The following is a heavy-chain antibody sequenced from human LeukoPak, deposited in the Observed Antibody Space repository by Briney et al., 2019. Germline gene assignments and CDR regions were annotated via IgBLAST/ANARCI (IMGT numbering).Heavy chain of an antibody. CDR2: IYYSGST. J-gene: IGHJ4*02. CDR3: ARRTVVTRMFDY. V-gene: IGHV4-39*01. Sequence: PSETLSLTCTVSGGSISSSSYYWGWIRRPPGKGLEWIGSIYYSGSTYYNPSLKSRVTISVDTSKNQFSLKLSSVTAADTAVYYCARRTVVTRMFDYWGQGTLVTVSS. CDR1: GGSISSSSYY. D-gene: IGHD4-23*01.